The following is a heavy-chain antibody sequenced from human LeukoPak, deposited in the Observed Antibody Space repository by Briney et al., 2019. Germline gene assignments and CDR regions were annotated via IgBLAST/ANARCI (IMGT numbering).Heavy chain of an antibody. CDR2: ISYDGSNK. V-gene: IGHV3-30*18. J-gene: IGHJ6*02. D-gene: IGHD2-2*01. CDR3: AKDIVVVPAAYWSYYYYCGMDV. Sequence: GGSLRLSCAASGFTFSSYGMHWVRQAPGKGLEWVAVISYDGSNKYYADSVKGRFTISRDNSKNTLYLQMNSLRAEDTAVYYCAKDIVVVPAAYWSYYYYCGMDVWGQGTTVTVSS. CDR1: GFTFSSYG.